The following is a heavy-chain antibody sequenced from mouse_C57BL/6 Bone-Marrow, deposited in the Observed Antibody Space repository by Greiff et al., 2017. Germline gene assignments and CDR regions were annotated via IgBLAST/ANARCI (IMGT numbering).Heavy chain of an antibody. D-gene: IGHD2-1*01. Sequence: EVQLQQSGTVLARPGASVKMSCKTSGYTFTSYWMHWVKQRPGQGLEWIGAIYPGNSDTSYNQKFKGKAKLTAVTSASTAYMELSSLTNEDSAVYYCTKGSTMARVLDYWGQGTTLTVSS. J-gene: IGHJ2*01. CDR2: IYPGNSDT. V-gene: IGHV1-5*01. CDR1: GYTFTSYW. CDR3: TKGSTMARVLDY.